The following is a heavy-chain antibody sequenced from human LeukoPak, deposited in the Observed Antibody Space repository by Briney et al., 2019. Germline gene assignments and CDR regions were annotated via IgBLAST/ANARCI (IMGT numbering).Heavy chain of an antibody. CDR1: GGSISGYN. J-gene: IGHJ3*02. D-gene: IGHD3-22*01. CDR2: IKHSGST. V-gene: IGHV4-34*01. Sequence: SETLSLTCAVYGGSISGYNWSWIRQPPGKGLEWIGEIKHSGSTNYNPSLKSRVTISVDTSKNQFSLKLSSVTAADTAVYYCARDLRGYDSRYDAFDIWGQGTMVTVSS. CDR3: ARDLRGYDSRYDAFDI.